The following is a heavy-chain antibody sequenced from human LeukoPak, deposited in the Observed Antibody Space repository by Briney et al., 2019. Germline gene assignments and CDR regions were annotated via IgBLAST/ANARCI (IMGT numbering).Heavy chain of an antibody. J-gene: IGHJ6*02. Sequence: PSETLSLTCAVYGGSFSGYYWSWIRQPPGKGLEWIGEINHSGSTNYNPSLKSRVTTSVDTSKNQFSLKLSSVTAADTAVYYCARRPRVRVGYCSSTSCYRYYYYGMDVWGQGTTVTVSS. CDR2: INHSGST. CDR3: ARRPRVRVGYCSSTSCYRYYYYGMDV. V-gene: IGHV4-34*01. CDR1: GGSFSGYY. D-gene: IGHD2-2*01.